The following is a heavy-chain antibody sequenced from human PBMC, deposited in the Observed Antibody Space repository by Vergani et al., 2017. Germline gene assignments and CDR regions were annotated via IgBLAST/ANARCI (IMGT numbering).Heavy chain of an antibody. D-gene: IGHD4-17*01. V-gene: IGHV3-53*01. CDR1: GFTVSSNY. CDR3: AKDPLGDYSLRFDY. CDR2: VYSGGST. Sequence: EVQLVESGGGLIQPGGSLRLSCAASGFTVSSNYMSWVRQAPGKGLEWVSVVYSGGSTYHADSVKGRFTISRDNSKNTLYLQMNSLRAEDTAVYYCAKDPLGDYSLRFDYWGQGTLVTVSS. J-gene: IGHJ4*02.